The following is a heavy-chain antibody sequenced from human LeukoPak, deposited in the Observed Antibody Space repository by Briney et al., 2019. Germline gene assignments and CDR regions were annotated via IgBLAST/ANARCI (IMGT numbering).Heavy chain of an antibody. V-gene: IGHV3-21*01. J-gene: IGHJ4*02. CDR3: ARDGEDSSGWSTYLGWSYYFDY. CDR1: GFTFSSYS. Sequence: GGSLRLSCAASGFTFSSYSMNWVRQAPGKGLEWVSSISSSSSYIYYADSVKGRFTISRDNAKNSQYLQMNSLRAEDTAVYYCARDGEDSSGWSTYLGWSYYFDYWGQGTLVTVSS. CDR2: ISSSSSYI. D-gene: IGHD6-19*01.